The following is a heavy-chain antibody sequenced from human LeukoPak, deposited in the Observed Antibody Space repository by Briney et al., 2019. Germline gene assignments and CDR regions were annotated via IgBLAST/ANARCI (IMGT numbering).Heavy chain of an antibody. Sequence: GGSLRLSCTASGFTFGDYGMSWFRQAPGKGPEWVSFIRSKAHGGTIEYAASVKGRFTISRDDSKSIAYLQMNRLKTEDTAVYYCTRNPYYDFCCFDYWGQGTLVTVSS. V-gene: IGHV3-49*03. J-gene: IGHJ4*02. D-gene: IGHD3-3*01. CDR1: GFTFGDYG. CDR3: TRNPYYDFCCFDY. CDR2: IRSKAHGGTI.